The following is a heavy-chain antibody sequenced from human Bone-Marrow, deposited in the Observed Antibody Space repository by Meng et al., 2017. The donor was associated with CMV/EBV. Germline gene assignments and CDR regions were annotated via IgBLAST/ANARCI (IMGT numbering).Heavy chain of an antibody. J-gene: IGHJ4*02. Sequence: GESLKISCAASGFTFSSYDMHWVRQATGKGLEWVSAIGTAGDTYYPGSVKGRFTISRDDSKNTLYLQMNSLKTEDTAVYYCTTVFPAAKGYWGQGTLVTVSS. D-gene: IGHD2-2*01. CDR1: GFTFSSYD. CDR3: TTVFPAAKGY. V-gene: IGHV3-13*01. CDR2: IGTAGDT.